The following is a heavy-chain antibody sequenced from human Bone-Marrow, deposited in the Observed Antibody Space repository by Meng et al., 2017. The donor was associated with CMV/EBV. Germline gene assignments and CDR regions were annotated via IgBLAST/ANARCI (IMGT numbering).Heavy chain of an antibody. CDR2: IYSGGST. V-gene: IGHV3-53*01. J-gene: IGHJ6*02. Sequence: GESLKISCAASGFTVSSNYMSWVRQAPGKGLEWVSVIYSGGSTYYADSVKGRFTISRDNSKNTLYLQMNSLRAEDTAVYYCARWYVLGMDVWGQGTTVTVSS. CDR1: GFTVSSNY. D-gene: IGHD2-15*01. CDR3: ARWYVLGMDV.